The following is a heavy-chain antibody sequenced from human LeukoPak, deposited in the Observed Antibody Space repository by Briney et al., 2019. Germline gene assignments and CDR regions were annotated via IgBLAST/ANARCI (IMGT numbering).Heavy chain of an antibody. CDR1: GGSIRSYY. Sequence: SETLSLTCTVSGGSIRSYYCSWVRQPAGKGLEWIGRIYTSGSTNYNPSLKSRVTMSVDTSKNQFSLKLSSVTAADTAVYYCARDGGYFRAFDIWGQGTMVTVSS. J-gene: IGHJ3*02. V-gene: IGHV4-4*07. CDR2: IYTSGST. D-gene: IGHD3-16*01. CDR3: ARDGGYFRAFDI.